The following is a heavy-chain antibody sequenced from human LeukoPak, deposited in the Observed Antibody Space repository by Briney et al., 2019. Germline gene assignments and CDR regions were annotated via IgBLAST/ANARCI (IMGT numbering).Heavy chain of an antibody. CDR3: TRASSGWYIYFQQ. Sequence: ASVQVSCKASGYTFTDSYIHWVRQAPGQGLEWMGWINPNSGGTDYAQKFQGRVIMTRDTSITTAYMELSRLRSDDTAVYYCTRASSGWYIYFQQWGQDTLDTVSS. CDR2: INPNSGGT. J-gene: IGHJ1*01. D-gene: IGHD6-19*01. V-gene: IGHV1-2*02. CDR1: GYTFTDSY.